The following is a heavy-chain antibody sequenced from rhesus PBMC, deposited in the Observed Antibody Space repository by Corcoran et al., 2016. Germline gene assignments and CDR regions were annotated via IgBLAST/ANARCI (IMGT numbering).Heavy chain of an antibody. Sequence: EVQLVQSGAEVKKPGASVKISCKASGYTFTDYYLHCVRQAPGKGLEWIGRVDPKDGEPIHAQKCQDRVTITADTSTDTAYMELSSLRSEDTAVYYCATDQRYSVGYFDYWGQGVLVTVSS. CDR3: ATDQRYSVGYFDY. J-gene: IGHJ4*01. D-gene: IGHD1-1*01. CDR1: GYTFTDYY. CDR2: VDPKDGEP. V-gene: IGHV1-111*02.